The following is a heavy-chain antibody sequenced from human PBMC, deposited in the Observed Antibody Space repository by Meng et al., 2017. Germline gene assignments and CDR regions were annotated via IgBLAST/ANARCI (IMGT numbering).Heavy chain of an antibody. CDR1: GFTFSSYG. CDR2: IWYDGSNK. J-gene: IGHJ4*02. Sequence: GESLKISCAASGFTFSSYGMHWVRQAPGKGLEWVAVIWYDGSNKYYADSVTGRFTISIDNSKNTLYLQMNSLRAEDTAAYYCARDPLRDYWGQGTLVTVSS. V-gene: IGHV3-33*01. CDR3: ARDPLRDY.